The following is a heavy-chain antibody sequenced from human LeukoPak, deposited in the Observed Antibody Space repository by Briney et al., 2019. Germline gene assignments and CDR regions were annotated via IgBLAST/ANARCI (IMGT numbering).Heavy chain of an antibody. Sequence: ASVKVSCKASGYTFTCYYMHWVRQAPGQGLEWMGWINPNSGGTNYAQKFQGRVTMTRDTSISTAYMELSRLRSDDTAVYYCARVVITDYYYYYGMDVWGQGTTVTVSS. CDR3: ARVVITDYYYYYGMDV. CDR2: INPNSGGT. J-gene: IGHJ6*02. V-gene: IGHV1-2*02. CDR1: GYTFTCYY. D-gene: IGHD3-10*01.